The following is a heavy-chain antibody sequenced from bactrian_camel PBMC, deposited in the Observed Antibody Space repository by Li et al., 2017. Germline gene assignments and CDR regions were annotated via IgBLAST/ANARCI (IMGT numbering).Heavy chain of an antibody. J-gene: IGHJ4*01. CDR2: LDKDGST. D-gene: IGHD1*01. V-gene: IGHV3S67*01. CDR1: GYPTSPYG. CDR3: AADKLGGTWDSLMHNY. Sequence: QLVESGGSSVLAGSSLRLSCRVSGYPTSPYGTYCLGWFRQFPGKEREGVAALDKDGSTSYADSVTGRFTISKDNAKNTVYLQMNSLKFEDTAMYYCAADKLGGTWDSLMHNYWGRGTQVTVS.